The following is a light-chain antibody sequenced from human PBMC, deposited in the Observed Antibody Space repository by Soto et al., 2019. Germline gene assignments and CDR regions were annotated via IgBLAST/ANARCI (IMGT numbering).Light chain of an antibody. V-gene: IGKV4-1*01. CDR1: QSVLYSSNNKNY. CDR3: QQYYGIPLT. Sequence: DIVMTQSPDSLAVSLGERATINCKSSQSVLYSSNNKNYLAWYQQKPGQPPKLLIYWASTRESGVPDRFSGSGSETDFTLTISSLQAEDVAIYYCQQYYGIPLTFGPGTKVDIK. J-gene: IGKJ3*01. CDR2: WAS.